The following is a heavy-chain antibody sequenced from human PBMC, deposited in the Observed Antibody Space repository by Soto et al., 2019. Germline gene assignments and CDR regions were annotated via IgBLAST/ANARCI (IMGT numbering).Heavy chain of an antibody. V-gene: IGHV3-33*01. CDR3: ARDRSPYCSGGSCYSWFDY. D-gene: IGHD2-15*01. CDR2: IWYDGSNK. Sequence: VQLVESGGGVVQPGRSLRLSCAASGFTFSSYGMHWVRQAPGKGLEWVAVIWYDGSNKYYADSVKGRFTISRDNSKNTLYLQMNSLRAEDTAVYYCARDRSPYCSGGSCYSWFDYWGQGTLVTVSS. CDR1: GFTFSSYG. J-gene: IGHJ4*02.